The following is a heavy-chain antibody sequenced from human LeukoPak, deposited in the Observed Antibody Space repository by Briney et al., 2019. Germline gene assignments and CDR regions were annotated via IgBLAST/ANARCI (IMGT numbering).Heavy chain of an antibody. V-gene: IGHV3-21*01. CDR3: ARDGDIVVVPAAIRYYYYGMDV. D-gene: IGHD2-2*02. J-gene: IGHJ6*02. CDR1: GFTFSSYS. CDR2: ISSSSSYI. Sequence: GGSLRLSCAASGFTFSSYSMNWVRQAPGKGLEWVSSISSSSSYIYYADSVKGRFTISRDNAKNSLYLQMNSLRAVDTAVYYCARDGDIVVVPAAIRYYYYGMDVWGQGTTVTVSS.